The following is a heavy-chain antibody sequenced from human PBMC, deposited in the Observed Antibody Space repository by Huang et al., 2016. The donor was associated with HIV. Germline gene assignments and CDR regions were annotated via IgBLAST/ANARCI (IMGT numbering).Heavy chain of an antibody. CDR2: ISDSGST. CDR3: ARMFKYDSGGYWGNDAFDI. Sequence: QVQLQQWGAELLKPSETLSLTCAVSGGSFSGHYWTWFRQPPGGGLEWIGEISDSGSTTYNPSLKSRVTISGDTAQSQFSLKLNSVAAADTAIYYCARMFKYDSGGYWGNDAFDIWGQGTMVTVSS. V-gene: IGHV4-34*02. D-gene: IGHD3-22*01. CDR1: GGSFSGHY. J-gene: IGHJ3*02.